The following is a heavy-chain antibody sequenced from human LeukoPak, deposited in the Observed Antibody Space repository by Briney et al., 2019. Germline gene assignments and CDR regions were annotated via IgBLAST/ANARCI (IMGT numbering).Heavy chain of an antibody. CDR3: ARGSFKGWHFDY. J-gene: IGHJ4*02. D-gene: IGHD2-15*01. Sequence: SETLSLTCAVYGGSFSGYYWSWIRQPPGTGLGWIGEINNSGRTNYNPSLTSRVTISVDTSKNQFSLRLSAVTAADTAVYYCARGSFKGWHFDYWGQGTLVTVSS. CDR2: INNSGRT. CDR1: GGSFSGYY. V-gene: IGHV4-34*01.